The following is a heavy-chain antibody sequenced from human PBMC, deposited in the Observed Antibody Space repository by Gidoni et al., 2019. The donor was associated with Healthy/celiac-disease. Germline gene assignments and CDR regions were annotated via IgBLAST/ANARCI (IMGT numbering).Heavy chain of an antibody. CDR2: ISGSGGST. Sequence: EVQLLESGGGLVQPGGSLRLSCAASGFTFSSYARSWVRQAPGKGLEWVSAISGSGGSTYYADSVKGRFTISRDNSKNTLYLQMNSLRAEDTAVYYCAKDRSSGSYSPGVDYFDYWGQGTLVTVSS. CDR3: AKDRSSGSYSPGVDYFDY. CDR1: GFTFSSYA. J-gene: IGHJ4*02. V-gene: IGHV3-23*01. D-gene: IGHD1-26*01.